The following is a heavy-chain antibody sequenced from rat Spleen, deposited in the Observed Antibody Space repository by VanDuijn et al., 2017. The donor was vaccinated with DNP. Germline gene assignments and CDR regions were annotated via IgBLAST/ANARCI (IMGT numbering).Heavy chain of an antibody. CDR1: GFTFSDYY. D-gene: IGHD4-3*01. J-gene: IGHJ2*01. V-gene: IGHV5-20*01. CDR2: ISYDGGSRT. CDR3: AKNSGYYFDY. Sequence: EVQLVESGGGLVQPGRSLKLSCAASGFTFSDYYMAWVRQAPTKGLEWVASISYDGGSRTYYPDSVKGRFTISRDNAKSSLYLQMNSLKSEDTATYYCAKNSGYYFDYWGQGVMVTVSS.